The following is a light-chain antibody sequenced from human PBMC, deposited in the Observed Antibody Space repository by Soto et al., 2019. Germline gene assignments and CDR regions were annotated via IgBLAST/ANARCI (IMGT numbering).Light chain of an antibody. Sequence: QSVLTQLPSVSGAPGQRVTISCTGSSSNIGAGYDVHWYQQLPGTAPELLIYDNNNRPSGVPDRFSGSKSDTSASLAITGLQAEDQADYYCQSYDTSLSAYVFGTGTKVTVL. V-gene: IGLV1-40*01. CDR2: DNN. CDR3: QSYDTSLSAYV. J-gene: IGLJ1*01. CDR1: SSNIGAGYD.